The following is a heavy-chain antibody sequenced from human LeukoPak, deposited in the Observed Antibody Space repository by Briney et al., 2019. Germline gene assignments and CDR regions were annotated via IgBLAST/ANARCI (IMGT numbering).Heavy chain of an antibody. CDR1: GFTFSSYW. Sequence: PGGSLRLSCAASGFTFSSYWMNWVRQAPGKGLEWVATIKQDRRDKYYVDSVKGRFTISRDDTKNSLYLQMNSLRVEDTAVYHCVRYFTAVAPTLRLDYWGQGTLVTVSS. V-gene: IGHV3-7*03. CDR2: IKQDRRDK. D-gene: IGHD6-19*01. J-gene: IGHJ4*02. CDR3: VRYFTAVAPTLRLDY.